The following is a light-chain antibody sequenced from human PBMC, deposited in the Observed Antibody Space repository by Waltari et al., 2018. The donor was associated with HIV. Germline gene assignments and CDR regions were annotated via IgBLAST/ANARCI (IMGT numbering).Light chain of an antibody. V-gene: IGLV1-44*01. Sequence: QSVLTQPPSASGIPGQRVTISCSGSSSHIGSNTVNWYQQLPGTAPKLLIYSNNQRPSGVPDRFSGSKSGTSASLAISGLQSEDEADYYCAAWDDSLNGPVFGGGTKLTVL. CDR3: AAWDDSLNGPV. J-gene: IGLJ3*02. CDR1: SSHIGSNT. CDR2: SNN.